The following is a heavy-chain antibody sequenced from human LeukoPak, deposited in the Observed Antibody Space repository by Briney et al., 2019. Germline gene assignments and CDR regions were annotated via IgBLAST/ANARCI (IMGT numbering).Heavy chain of an antibody. Sequence: SVKVSCKASGGTFSSYAISWVRQAPGQGLEWMGGIVPIFGTANYAQKFQGRVTITADESTSTAYMELSSLRSEDTAVYYCASSASCCPLNWFDPWGQGTLVTVSS. J-gene: IGHJ5*02. D-gene: IGHD2-2*01. CDR3: ASSASCCPLNWFDP. CDR2: IVPIFGTA. CDR1: GGTFSSYA. V-gene: IGHV1-69*13.